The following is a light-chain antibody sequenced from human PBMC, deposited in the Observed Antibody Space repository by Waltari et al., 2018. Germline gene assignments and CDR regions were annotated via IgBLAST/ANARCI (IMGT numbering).Light chain of an antibody. J-gene: IGLJ1*01. Sequence: QVVLTQSPSVSASLGASVRLTCTLSSGHSDVVWHQQRPQQGPQYLMVVRRDGSHAKADGIPDHFSGSTSGAAHYLTISLTISCLQSEDEAYYYCQTWGTDVPYVFGSGAKLTVL. CDR3: QTWGTDVPYV. V-gene: IGLV4-69*01. CDR2: VRRDGSH. CDR1: SGHSD.